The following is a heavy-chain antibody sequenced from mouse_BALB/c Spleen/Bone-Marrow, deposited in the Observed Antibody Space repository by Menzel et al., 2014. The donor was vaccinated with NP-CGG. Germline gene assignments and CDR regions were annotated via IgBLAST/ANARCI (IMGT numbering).Heavy chain of an antibody. CDR3: ARELGRWSFEG. Sequence: VQLQQSGAELVRPWTSVKVSCKASGYAFTNYFIEWIKQRPGQGLEWIGVINPGSGGTYNNEKFKVQATLTAEKSSNADYMQLNSLTSDDSAIYFCARELGRWSFEGKSAWTTVTVSS. J-gene: IGHJ1*01. CDR1: GYAFTNYF. V-gene: IGHV1-54*01. D-gene: IGHD4-1*01. CDR2: INPGSGGT.